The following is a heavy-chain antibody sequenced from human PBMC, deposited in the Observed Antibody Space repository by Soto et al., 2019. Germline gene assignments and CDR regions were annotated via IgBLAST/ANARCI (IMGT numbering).Heavy chain of an antibody. J-gene: IGHJ6*03. CDR1: GGSISGYY. D-gene: IGHD3-10*01. V-gene: IGHV4-59*01. CDR3: ASPYYYGSDWYMDV. Sequence: QVQLQESGPGLVKPSETLSLTCTVSGGSISGYYWSWIRQPPGKGLEWIGYIFYSGGTNYNPSLMSRLTISVDTSKNQFSLKLRSVTAADTAVYYCASPYYYGSDWYMDVWGKGTTVTVSS. CDR2: IFYSGGT.